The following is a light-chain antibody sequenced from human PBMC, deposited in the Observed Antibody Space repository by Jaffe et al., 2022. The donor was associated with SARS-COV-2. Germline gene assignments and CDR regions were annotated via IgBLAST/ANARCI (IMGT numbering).Light chain of an antibody. V-gene: IGLV1-44*01. J-gene: IGLJ2*01. CDR1: SSNIGRNT. CDR2: SNN. CDR3: AAWDDSLNGVV. Sequence: QSVLTQPPSASGTPGQRVTISCSGSSSNIGRNTVNWYQQLPGTAPKVLMYSNNQRPSGVPDRFSGSKSGTSASLAISGLQSEDEADYYCAAWDDSLNGVVFGGGTKLTVL.